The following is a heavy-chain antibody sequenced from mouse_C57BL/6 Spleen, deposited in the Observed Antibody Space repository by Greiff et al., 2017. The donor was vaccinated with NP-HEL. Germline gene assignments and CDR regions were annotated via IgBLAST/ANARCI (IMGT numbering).Heavy chain of an antibody. CDR1: GFNIKDDY. CDR2: IDPENGDT. V-gene: IGHV14-4*01. D-gene: IGHD2-4*01. CDR3: TTGLRFDY. J-gene: IGHJ2*01. Sequence: DVHLVESGAELVRPGASVKLSCTASGFNIKDDYMHWVKQRPEQGLEWIGWIDPENGDTEYASKFQGKATITADTSSNTAYLQLSSLTSEDTAVYYCTTGLRFDYWGQGTTLTVSS.